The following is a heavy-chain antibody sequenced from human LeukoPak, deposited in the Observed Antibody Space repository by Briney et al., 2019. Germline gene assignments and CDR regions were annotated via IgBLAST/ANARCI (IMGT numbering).Heavy chain of an antibody. CDR1: GFTFSSYG. CDR3: ASGNRIQTTPFDY. V-gene: IGHV3-30*03. J-gene: IGHJ4*02. CDR2: ISYDGSNE. D-gene: IGHD1/OR15-1a*01. Sequence: GGSLRLSCAASGFTFSSYGMHWVRQAPGKGLGWVAVISYDGSNEYYADSVKGRFTTSRDNSKNTLYLQMNSLRAEDTAVYYCASGNRIQTTPFDYWGQGTLVTVSS.